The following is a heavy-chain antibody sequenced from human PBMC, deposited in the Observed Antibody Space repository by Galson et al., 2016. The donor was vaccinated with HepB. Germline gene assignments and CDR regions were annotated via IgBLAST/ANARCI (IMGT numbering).Heavy chain of an antibody. CDR2: INHIGST. D-gene: IGHD2-2*01. CDR1: GGSFSGYY. CDR3: ARGRGYCSSPSCNYYYYYMDV. Sequence: LSLTCAVDGGSFSGYYWSWIRQPPGKGLEWIGEINHIGSTNYNPSLKSRVTILVDTSKKQFSLRLTSVTAADTAVYYCARGRGYCSSPSCNYYYYYMDVWGKGTTVTVSS. J-gene: IGHJ6*03. V-gene: IGHV4-34*01.